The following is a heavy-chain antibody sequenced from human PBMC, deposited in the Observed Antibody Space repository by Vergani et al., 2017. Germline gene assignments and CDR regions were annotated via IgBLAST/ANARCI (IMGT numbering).Heavy chain of an antibody. Sequence: EQLVESGGDLVQPGRSLRLSCQTSGFNFGEYGVSWVRQAPGKGLEWIGFIRSKTYGATTEYAASVRGRFTISRDDSKGIAYLQMSSLKKEDTAVYRCAVEIYDYGGSRDFDYWGQGTLVVVSS. CDR3: AVEIYDYGGSRDFDY. D-gene: IGHD4-23*01. CDR1: GFNFGEYG. J-gene: IGHJ4*02. CDR2: IRSKTYGATT. V-gene: IGHV3-49*04.